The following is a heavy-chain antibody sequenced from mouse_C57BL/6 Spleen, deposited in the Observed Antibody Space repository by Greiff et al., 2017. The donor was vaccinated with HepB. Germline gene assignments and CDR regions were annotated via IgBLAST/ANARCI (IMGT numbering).Heavy chain of an antibody. Sequence: VQLQQPGAELVMPGASVKLSCKASGYTFTSSRMHWVKQRPGQGLEWIGEIDPSDSYTNYNQKFKGKSTLTVDKSSSTAYMQRSSLTSEDSAVYYCARGGTYYSNYIDYWGQGTTLTVSS. D-gene: IGHD2-5*01. CDR2: IDPSDSYT. V-gene: IGHV1-69*01. CDR1: GYTFTSSR. J-gene: IGHJ2*01. CDR3: ARGGTYYSNYIDY.